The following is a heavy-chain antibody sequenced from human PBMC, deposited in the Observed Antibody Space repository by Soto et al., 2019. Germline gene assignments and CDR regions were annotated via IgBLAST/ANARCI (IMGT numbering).Heavy chain of an antibody. J-gene: IGHJ3*02. V-gene: IGHV3-23*01. D-gene: IGHD2-15*01. CDR1: GFTFSSYA. Sequence: GGSLRLSCAASGFTFSSYAMSWVRQAPGKGLEWVSAISGSGGSTYYADSVKGRFTISRDNSKNTLYLQMNSLRAEDTAVYYCAKDNLDIVVVVAATLWAFDIWGQGTMVTVSS. CDR3: AKDNLDIVVVVAATLWAFDI. CDR2: ISGSGGST.